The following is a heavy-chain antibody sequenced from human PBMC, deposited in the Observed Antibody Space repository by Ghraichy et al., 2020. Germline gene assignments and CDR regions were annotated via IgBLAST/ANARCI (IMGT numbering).Heavy chain of an antibody. J-gene: IGHJ6*02. CDR3: ARGVHCSVGNGYHYYGMDV. CDR2: IIPILDIA. CDR1: GGTFSSYA. D-gene: IGHD2-15*01. Sequence: SVKVSCKASGGTFSSYAITWVRQAPGQGLEWMGRIIPILDIARYAQKFHGRVTITADKSTTTAYMELRSLTSEDTAVYYCARGVHCSVGNGYHYYGMDVWGQGTKVTVSS. V-gene: IGHV1-69*04.